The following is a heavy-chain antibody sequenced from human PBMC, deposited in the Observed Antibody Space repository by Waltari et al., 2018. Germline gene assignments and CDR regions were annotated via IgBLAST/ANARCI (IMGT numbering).Heavy chain of an antibody. CDR3: ATELMTTVTTGFDY. CDR2: IIPICGTA. Sequence: QVQLVQSGAEVKKPGSSVKVSCKASGGTFSSYAISWVRQAPGQGLEWMGRIIPICGTANYAQKFQGRVTITADKSTSTAYLELSSLRSEDTAVYYCATELMTTVTTGFDYWGQGTLVTVSS. D-gene: IGHD4-4*01. J-gene: IGHJ4*02. CDR1: GGTFSSYA. V-gene: IGHV1-69*13.